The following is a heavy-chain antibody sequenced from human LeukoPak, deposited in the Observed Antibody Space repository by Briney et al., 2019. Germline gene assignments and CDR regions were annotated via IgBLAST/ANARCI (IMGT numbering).Heavy chain of an antibody. CDR1: GYSFTSDW. J-gene: IGHJ3*02. V-gene: IGHV5-51*01. Sequence: GESLKISCKGSGYSFTSDWIGWVRQMPGKGLEWMGIIYPGDSDTRYSPSLQGQVTISADKSISTAHLQWSSLKASDPAMYYCARHLHYDIVKDAFDIWGQGTMVTVSS. CDR3: ARHLHYDIVKDAFDI. D-gene: IGHD3-22*01. CDR2: IYPGDSDT.